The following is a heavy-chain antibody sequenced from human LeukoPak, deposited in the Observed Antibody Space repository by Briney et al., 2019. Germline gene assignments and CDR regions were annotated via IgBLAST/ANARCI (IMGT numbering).Heavy chain of an antibody. Sequence: GGSLRLSCAASGFTFSSYWMHWVRQAPVKGLVWVSRINSDGSSTSYADSVKGRFTISRDHAKNTLYLQMNSLRAEDTAVYYCARGPWELYTAAEYFQHWGQGTLVTVSS. V-gene: IGHV3-74*01. D-gene: IGHD1-26*01. CDR1: GFTFSSYW. CDR3: ARGPWELYTAAEYFQH. CDR2: INSDGSST. J-gene: IGHJ1*01.